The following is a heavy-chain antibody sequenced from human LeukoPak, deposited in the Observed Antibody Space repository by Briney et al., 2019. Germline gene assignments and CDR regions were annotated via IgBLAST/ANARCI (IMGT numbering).Heavy chain of an antibody. CDR2: IYHSGST. Sequence: PPQALSPTCAVSGGSISSGGYSWSWIRQPPGEGLEWIGYIYHSGSTYYNPSLKSRVTISVDRSKYQFSLKLSSVTAADTAVYYCARGFDVDVWGQGTTVTVSS. V-gene: IGHV4-30-2*01. J-gene: IGHJ6*02. D-gene: IGHD3-10*01. CDR1: GGSISSGGYS. CDR3: ARGFDVDV.